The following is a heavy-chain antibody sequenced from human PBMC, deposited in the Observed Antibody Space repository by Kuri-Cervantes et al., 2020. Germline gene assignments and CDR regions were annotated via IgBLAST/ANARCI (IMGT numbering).Heavy chain of an antibody. D-gene: IGHD5-18*01. CDR1: GYTFTSYD. J-gene: IGHJ4*02. Sequence: ASVKVSCKASGYTFTSYDINWVRQATGQGLEWMGWINPNSGGTNYAQKFQGWVTMTRDTSISTAYMELSRLRSDDAAVYSCARGGLWIQLCLQGVGYFDYWGQGTLVTVSS. CDR2: INPNSGGT. CDR3: ARGGLWIQLCLQGVGYFDY. V-gene: IGHV1-2*04.